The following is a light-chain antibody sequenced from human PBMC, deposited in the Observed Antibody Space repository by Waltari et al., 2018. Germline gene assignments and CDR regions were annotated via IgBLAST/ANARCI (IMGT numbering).Light chain of an antibody. CDR2: DVN. J-gene: IGLJ2*01. V-gene: IGLV2-14*03. CDR1: SSDVGDYNY. CDR3: SSFTSSSTSL. Sequence: QSALTQPASVSGSPGQSITIPCTGTSSDVGDYNYVSWYQQHPGEAPKLIIYDVNKPPSVCSNRFSGSKSGNTASLTISGLQAEDEADYYCSSFTSSSTSLIGGGTKLTVL.